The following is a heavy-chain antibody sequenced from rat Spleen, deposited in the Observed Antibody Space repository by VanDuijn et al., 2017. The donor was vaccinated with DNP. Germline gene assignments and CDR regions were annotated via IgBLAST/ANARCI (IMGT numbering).Heavy chain of an antibody. V-gene: IGHV5-7*01. J-gene: IGHJ2*01. CDR3: AARAPGDYFYGGYFDY. CDR1: GFTVSDYN. D-gene: IGHD1-6*01. Sequence: EVQLVESGGGLVEPGRSLKLSCAASGFTVSDYNMAWVRQATRKGLEWVATISYDGSSTYHRDSVKGRFTISRDNAKSTLYLQMDSLRSEDTATYYCAARAPGDYFYGGYFDYWGQGVMVTVSS. CDR2: ISYDGSST.